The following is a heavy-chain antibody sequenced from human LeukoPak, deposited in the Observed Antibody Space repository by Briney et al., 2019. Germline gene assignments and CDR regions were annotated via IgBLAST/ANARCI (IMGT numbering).Heavy chain of an antibody. CDR1: GYTFTSYG. Sequence: ASVKVSCKASGYTFTSYGISWVRQAPGQGLEWMGWISAYSGDTNYAQKFQGRVTITADESTSTAYMELSSLRSEDTAVYYCARDSSEFRSLIPHWGQGTLVTVSS. CDR2: ISAYSGDT. J-gene: IGHJ1*01. D-gene: IGHD2-21*01. CDR3: ARDSSEFRSLIPH. V-gene: IGHV1-18*01.